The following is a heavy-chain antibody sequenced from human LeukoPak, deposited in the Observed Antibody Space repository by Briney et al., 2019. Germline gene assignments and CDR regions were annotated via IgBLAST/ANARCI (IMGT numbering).Heavy chain of an antibody. CDR2: IYYSGST. J-gene: IGHJ6*02. CDR3: ARDLRSSSSSGINYYGMDV. D-gene: IGHD6-6*01. CDR1: GGSISSGGYY. Sequence: SETLSLTCTVSGGSISSGGYYWSWIRQHPGKGLEWIGYIYYSGSTYYNPSLKSRVTISVDTSKNQFSLKLSSVTAADTAVYYCARDLRSSSSSGINYYGMDVWGQGTTVTVSS. V-gene: IGHV4-31*03.